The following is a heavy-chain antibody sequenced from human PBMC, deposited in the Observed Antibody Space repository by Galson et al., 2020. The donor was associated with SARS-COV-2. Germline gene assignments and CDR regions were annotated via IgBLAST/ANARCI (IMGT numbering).Heavy chain of an antibody. CDR2: IYAYSGANT. CDR1: GFTIYGNY. J-gene: IGHJ6*02. V-gene: IGHV3-53*04. Sequence: GESLKISCVATGFTIYGNYINWVRQAPGKGLEWVSIIYAYSGANTYYADSVRGRFTISRHNSENTVYLQMNSLKVEDTAVYYCARGVGGINVWGQGTTVTVSS. CDR3: ARGVGGINV. D-gene: IGHD3-10*01.